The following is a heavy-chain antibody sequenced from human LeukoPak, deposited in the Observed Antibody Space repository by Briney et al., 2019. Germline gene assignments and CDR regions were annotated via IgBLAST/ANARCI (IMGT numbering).Heavy chain of an antibody. CDR3: TRDNYYGSGSQRSY. D-gene: IGHD3-10*01. CDR1: GFPFNNFG. CDR2: VDAGGSTQ. V-gene: IGHV3-23*01. Sequence: PGGSLRLSCAASGFPFNNFGMSWVRQAPGKGPEWISTVDAGGSTQHYAESVLGRFTISRDNSRNTLYLQLHSLRAEDTALYYCTRDNYYGSGSQRSYWGQGTQVTVSS. J-gene: IGHJ4*02.